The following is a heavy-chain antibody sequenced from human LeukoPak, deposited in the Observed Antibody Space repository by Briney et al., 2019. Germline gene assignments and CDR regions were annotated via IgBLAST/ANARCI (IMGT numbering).Heavy chain of an antibody. V-gene: IGHV1-2*02. Sequence: PGGSLRLSCAASGFTFTGYYMHWVRQAPGQGLEWMGWINPNSGGTNYAQKFQGRVTMTRDTSISTAYMELSRLRSDDTAVYYCAREWTAAADNDAFDIWGQGTMVTVSS. D-gene: IGHD6-13*01. CDR1: GFTFTGYY. CDR2: INPNSGGT. CDR3: AREWTAAADNDAFDI. J-gene: IGHJ3*02.